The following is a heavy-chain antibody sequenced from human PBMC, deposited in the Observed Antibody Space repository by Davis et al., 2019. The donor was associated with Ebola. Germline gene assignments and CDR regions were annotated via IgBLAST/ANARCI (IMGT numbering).Heavy chain of an antibody. CDR1: GGSISSGDYY. V-gene: IGHV4-39*01. J-gene: IGHJ4*02. D-gene: IGHD6-13*01. Sequence: PSETLSLTCTVSGGSISSGDYYWGWIRQPPGKGLEWIGSIYYSGSTYYNPSLKSRVTISVDTSKNQFSLKLSSVTAADTAVYYCARHRGGYSSSWYPFDYWGQGTLVTVSS. CDR2: IYYSGST. CDR3: ARHRGGYSSSWYPFDY.